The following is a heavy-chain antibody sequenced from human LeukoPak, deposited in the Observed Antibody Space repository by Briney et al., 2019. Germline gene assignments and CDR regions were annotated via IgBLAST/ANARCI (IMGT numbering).Heavy chain of an antibody. CDR2: IYHSGST. D-gene: IGHD6-13*01. CDR3: AREGIILRNSYSSSWFFSWFDP. CDR1: GYSISSGYY. Sequence: SETLSLTCTVSGYSISSGYYWGWIRQPPGKGLEWIGSIYHSGSTYYNPSLKSRVTISVDTSKSQFSLKLSSVTAADTAVYYCAREGIILRNSYSSSWFFSWFDPWGQGTLVTVSS. V-gene: IGHV4-38-2*02. J-gene: IGHJ5*02.